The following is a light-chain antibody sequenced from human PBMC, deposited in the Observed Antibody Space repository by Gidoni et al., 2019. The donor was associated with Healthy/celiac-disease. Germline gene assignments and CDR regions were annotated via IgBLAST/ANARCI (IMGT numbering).Light chain of an antibody. CDR1: QSISSY. CDR3: QQYYSYPLT. Sequence: AIRMTQSPSSLSASTGDRVTITCRTSQSISSYLAWYQQKPGKAPKLLIYAASTLQSGVPSRFNGSGSGTDFTLTISCLQSEDFATYYCQQYYSYPLTFGGGTKVEIK. CDR2: AAS. V-gene: IGKV1-8*01. J-gene: IGKJ4*01.